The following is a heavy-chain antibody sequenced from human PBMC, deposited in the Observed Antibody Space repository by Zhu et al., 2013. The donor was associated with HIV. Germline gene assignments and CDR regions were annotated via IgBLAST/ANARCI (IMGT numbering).Heavy chain of an antibody. V-gene: IGHV1-8*01. CDR2: MDPNTGKT. J-gene: IGHJ4*02. Sequence: QVQLVQSGADVKEPGASVKVSCKASGYTFTNYDINWVRQATGQGPEWMGWMDPNTGKTGYAQKFQGRVTMTRNTSISTAYMELSSLRSEDTAVYYCARGGDFWSGYHDYWGQGTLVTVSS. D-gene: IGHD3-3*01. CDR1: GYTFTNYD. CDR3: ARGGDFWSGYHDY.